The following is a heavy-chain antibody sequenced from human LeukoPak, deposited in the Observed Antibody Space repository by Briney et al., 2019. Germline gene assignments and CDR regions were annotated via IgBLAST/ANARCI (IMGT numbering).Heavy chain of an antibody. V-gene: IGHV4-4*07. Sequence: SETLSLTCTVSGASISTFYWNWIRQPAGKGLEWIGRVDSTGSTTYSPSLKSRVSMSLDTSKNQFSLKLTSVTAADTAVYYCARDRSWYYGMDVWGQGTTVTVSS. CDR1: GASISTFY. CDR2: VDSTGST. J-gene: IGHJ6*02. CDR3: ARDRSWYYGMDV.